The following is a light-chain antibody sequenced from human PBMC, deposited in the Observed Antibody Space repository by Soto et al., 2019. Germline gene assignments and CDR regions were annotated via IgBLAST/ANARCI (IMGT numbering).Light chain of an antibody. CDR2: EGS. J-gene: IGLJ1*01. CDR3: CSYAGSSTYV. CDR1: SSDVGIYNL. V-gene: IGLV2-23*01. Sequence: QSALTQPASVSGFPGQSITISCTGTSSDVGIYNLVSWYQQYPGKAPKLIIYEGSKRPSGVSHRFSGSKAGNTASLTVYGLQAEDEADYYCCSYAGSSTYVFGTGTKVTVL.